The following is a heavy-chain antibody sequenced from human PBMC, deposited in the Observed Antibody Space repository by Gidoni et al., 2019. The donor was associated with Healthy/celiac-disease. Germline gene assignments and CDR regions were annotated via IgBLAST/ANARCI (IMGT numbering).Heavy chain of an antibody. V-gene: IGHV3-53*01. CDR1: GFPVSRNY. Sequence: VQLVESGGGLIQPGGSLRLPCAASGFPVSRNYMSWVRQAPGKGLEWVSVIYSGGSTYYADSVKGRFTISRDNSKNTLYLQMNSLRAEDTAVYYCAMGEMATEFLIDYWGQGTLVTVSS. CDR3: AMGEMATEFLIDY. J-gene: IGHJ4*02. CDR2: IYSGGST. D-gene: IGHD5-12*01.